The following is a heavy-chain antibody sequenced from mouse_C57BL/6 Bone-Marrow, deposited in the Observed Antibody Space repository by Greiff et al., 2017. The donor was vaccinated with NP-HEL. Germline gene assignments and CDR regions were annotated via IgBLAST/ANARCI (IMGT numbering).Heavy chain of an antibody. CDR3: ARSGDYDYRKAMDY. J-gene: IGHJ4*01. CDR2: INPNNGGT. CDR1: GYTFTDYN. V-gene: IGHV1-18*01. Sequence: VQLKQSGPELVKPGASVKIPCKASGYTFTDYNMDWVKQSHGKSLEWIGDINPNNGGTIYNQKFKGKATLTVDKSSSTAYMELRSLTSEDTAVYYCARSGDYDYRKAMDYWGQGTSVTVSS. D-gene: IGHD2-4*01.